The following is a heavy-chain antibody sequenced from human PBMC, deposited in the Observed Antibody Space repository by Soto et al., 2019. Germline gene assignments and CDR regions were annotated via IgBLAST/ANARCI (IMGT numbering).Heavy chain of an antibody. CDR3: ARGSSRWYRLDP. CDR2: INAGNGNT. CDR1: GYTFTSYA. V-gene: IGHV1-3*01. Sequence: ASVKVSCKASGYTFTSYAMHWVRQAPGQRLEWMGWINAGNGNTKYSQKFQGRVTITRDTSASTAYMELSSLRSEDTAVYYCARGSSRWYRLDPCGQGTLVTVSS. J-gene: IGHJ5*02. D-gene: IGHD6-13*01.